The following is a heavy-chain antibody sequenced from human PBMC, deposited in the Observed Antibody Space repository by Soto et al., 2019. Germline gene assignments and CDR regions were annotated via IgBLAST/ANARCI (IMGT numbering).Heavy chain of an antibody. CDR3: AAAFWSGYYYY. Sequence: GGSLRLSCAASGFTFSDYYMSWIRQAPGKGLEWVSYISSSGSTIYYADSVKGRFTISRDNAKNSLYLQMNSLRAEDTAVYYCAAAFWSGYYYYWGQGTLVTVSS. J-gene: IGHJ4*02. V-gene: IGHV3-11*01. D-gene: IGHD3-3*01. CDR2: ISSSGSTI. CDR1: GFTFSDYY.